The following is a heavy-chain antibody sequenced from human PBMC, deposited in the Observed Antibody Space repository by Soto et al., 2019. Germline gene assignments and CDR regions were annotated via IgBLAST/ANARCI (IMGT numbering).Heavy chain of an antibody. D-gene: IGHD5-18*01. Sequence: GGSLRLSCAASGFTFSSYAMHWVRQAPGKGLEWVAVISYDGSNKYYADSVKGRFTISRDNSKNTLYLQMNSVRAEDTAVYYCARSGHSIQLGGMDVWGQGTTVTVSS. J-gene: IGHJ6*02. CDR1: GFTFSSYA. CDR3: ARSGHSIQLGGMDV. CDR2: ISYDGSNK. V-gene: IGHV3-30*04.